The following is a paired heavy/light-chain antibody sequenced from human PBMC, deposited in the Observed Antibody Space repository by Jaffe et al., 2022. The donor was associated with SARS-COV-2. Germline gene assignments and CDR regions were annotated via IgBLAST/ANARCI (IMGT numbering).Light chain of an antibody. J-gene: IGLJ3*02. CDR2: SNN. Sequence: QSVLTQPPSVSGTPGQRVTISCSGTSSNIGSNYVYWYQQFPGTAPKVVIYSNNQRPSGVPDRFSASKSGTSASLAISGLRSEDEADYYCVVWDDSLSGWVFGGGTKLTVL. V-gene: IGLV1-47*01. CDR3: VVWDDSLSGWV. CDR1: SSNIGSNY.
Heavy chain of an antibody. CDR1: GFTFNTYG. CDR3: ARDLGYRPYDPYFDS. J-gene: IGHJ4*02. Sequence: EVQLVESGGGLVQPGGSLRLSCAASGFTFNTYGMNWVRQAPGKGLEWLSYTSSSSRPIYYADSVRGRFTISRDNAKKLLYLQMDNLRVDDTAIYYCARDLGYRPYDPYFDSWGQGTLVTVSS. CDR2: TSSSSRPI. V-gene: IGHV3-48*01. D-gene: IGHD5-12*01.